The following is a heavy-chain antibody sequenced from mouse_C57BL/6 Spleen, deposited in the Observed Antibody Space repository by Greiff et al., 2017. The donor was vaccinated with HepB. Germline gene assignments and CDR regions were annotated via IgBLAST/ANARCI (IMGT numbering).Heavy chain of an antibody. CDR1: GYTFTSYW. CDR3: ARWGDFDV. CDR2: IDPSDSYT. J-gene: IGHJ1*03. Sequence: QVQLQQPGAELVKPGASVKLSCKASGYTFTSYWMQWVKQRPGQGLEWIGEIDPSDSYTNYNQKFKGKATLTVDTSSSTAFMQLSSLTSEDSAVYYCARWGDFDVWGTGTTVTVSS. V-gene: IGHV1-50*01.